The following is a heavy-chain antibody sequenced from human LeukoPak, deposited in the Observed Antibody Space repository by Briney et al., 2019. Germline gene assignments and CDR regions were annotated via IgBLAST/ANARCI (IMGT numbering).Heavy chain of an antibody. V-gene: IGHV1-69*05. D-gene: IGHD2-15*01. CDR3: ARDTDIVVVVAGPGWAFDI. CDR1: GGTFNNYA. Sequence: SVKVSCKASGGTFNNYAIGWVRQAPRQGLEWMGGVIPIFSTANYAQEFQGRVTMTRDMSTSTVYMELSSLRSEDTAVYYCARDTDIVVVVAGPGWAFDIWGQGTMVTVSS. CDR2: VIPIFSTA. J-gene: IGHJ3*02.